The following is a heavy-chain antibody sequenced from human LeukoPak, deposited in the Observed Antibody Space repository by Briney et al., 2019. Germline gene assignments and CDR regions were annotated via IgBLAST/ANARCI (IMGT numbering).Heavy chain of an antibody. CDR1: GFTFSSYS. Sequence: GGSLRLSCAASGFTFSSYSMNWVRQAPGKGLEWVSYISSSSSTIYYADSVKGRFTISRDNAKNSLYPQMNSLRDEDTAVYYCARENANWAYGAFDIWGQGTMVTVSS. J-gene: IGHJ3*02. CDR2: ISSSSSTI. CDR3: ARENANWAYGAFDI. V-gene: IGHV3-48*02. D-gene: IGHD7-27*01.